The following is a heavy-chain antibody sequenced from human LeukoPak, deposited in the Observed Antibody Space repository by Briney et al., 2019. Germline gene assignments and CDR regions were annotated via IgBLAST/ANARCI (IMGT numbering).Heavy chain of an antibody. Sequence: PSETLSLTCAVSGGSISSSNWWSWVRQPPGKGLEWIGEIYHSGSTNYNPSLKSRVTISVDRSKNQFSLKLSSVTAADTAVYYCARTHHSRDGYTDYWGQGTLVTVSS. J-gene: IGHJ4*02. CDR1: GGSISSSNW. CDR2: IYHSGST. V-gene: IGHV4-4*02. D-gene: IGHD5-24*01. CDR3: ARTHHSRDGYTDY.